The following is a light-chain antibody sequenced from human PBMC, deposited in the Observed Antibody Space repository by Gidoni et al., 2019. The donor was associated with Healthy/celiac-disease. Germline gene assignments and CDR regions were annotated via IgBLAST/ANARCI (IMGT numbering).Light chain of an antibody. Sequence: DIPMTQSPSSLSASVGDRVTITCRASQSISSYLNWYQQKPGKAPKLLIYAAASLQSGVPSRFSGSGGGRDFTLTISSLQPEDFATYYCQQSCNTPLCTFGQGTKLEIK. CDR2: AAA. CDR1: QSISSY. V-gene: IGKV1-39*01. CDR3: QQSCNTPLCT. J-gene: IGKJ2*02.